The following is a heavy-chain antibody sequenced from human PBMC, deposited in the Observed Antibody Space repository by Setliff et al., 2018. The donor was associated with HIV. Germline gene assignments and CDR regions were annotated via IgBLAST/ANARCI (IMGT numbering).Heavy chain of an antibody. CDR2: ISAYNGNT. J-gene: IGHJ6*03. CDR1: TYTFRHYG. CDR3: AASTEMVTFGYSYYYMDV. D-gene: IGHD3-16*01. V-gene: IGHV1-18*01. Sequence: ASVKVSCKTSTYTFRHYGITWVRQAPGQGLEYVGWISAYNGNTNYAQKLQGRVTITADESTSTVYMEMSSLRSEDTAVYYCAASTEMVTFGYSYYYMDVWGKGTTVTV.